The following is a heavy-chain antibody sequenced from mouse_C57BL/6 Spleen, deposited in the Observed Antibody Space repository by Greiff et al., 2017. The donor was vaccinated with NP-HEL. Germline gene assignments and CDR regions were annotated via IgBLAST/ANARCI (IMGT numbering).Heavy chain of an antibody. CDR2: ISSGSSTI. CDR3: ASSYYYGSSYFDY. J-gene: IGHJ2*01. Sequence: EVKLMESGGGLVKPGGSLKLSCAASGFTFSDYGMHWVRQAPEKGLEWVAYISSGSSTIYYADTVKGRFTISRDNAKNTLFLQMTSLRSEDTAMYYCASSYYYGSSYFDYWGQGTTLTVSS. CDR1: GFTFSDYG. V-gene: IGHV5-17*01. D-gene: IGHD1-1*01.